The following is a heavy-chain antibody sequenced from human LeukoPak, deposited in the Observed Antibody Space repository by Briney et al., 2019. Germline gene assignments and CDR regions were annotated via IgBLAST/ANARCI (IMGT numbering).Heavy chain of an antibody. D-gene: IGHD3-22*01. J-gene: IGHJ3*02. CDR2: IIPIFGTA. V-gene: IGHV1-69*13. CDR3: ASYDSSGYYYAGAFGI. Sequence: ASVTVSCKASGGTFSSYAISWVRQAPGQGLEWMGGIIPIFGTANYAQKFQGRVTITADESTSTAYMELSSLRSEDTAVYYCASYDSSGYYYAGAFGIWGQGTMVTVSS. CDR1: GGTFSSYA.